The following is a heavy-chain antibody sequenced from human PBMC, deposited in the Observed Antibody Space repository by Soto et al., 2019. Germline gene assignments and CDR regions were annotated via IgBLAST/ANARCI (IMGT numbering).Heavy chain of an antibody. CDR3: AISLGAIYSDSSSYYLDY. J-gene: IGHJ4*02. V-gene: IGHV1-18*01. Sequence: QVQLVQSGAEVKKPGASVRVSWKASGYSYSSDGINWVRQAPGQGLEWMAWISAYNGDTNYAHNLQGRVTMTTDTSTSTAYMELRGLTSHDTAVYYCAISLGAIYSDSSSYYLDYWGQGTLVSVSS. CDR1: GYSYSSDG. CDR2: ISAYNGDT. D-gene: IGHD3-22*01.